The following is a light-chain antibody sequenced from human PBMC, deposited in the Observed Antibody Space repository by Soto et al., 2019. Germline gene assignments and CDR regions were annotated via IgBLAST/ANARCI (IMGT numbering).Light chain of an antibody. CDR2: GVT. CDR3: SSYTSSSTLSVV. V-gene: IGLV2-14*01. CDR1: SSDVGGYNY. J-gene: IGLJ2*01. Sequence: QSALTQPASVSGSPGQSITISCTGTSSDVGGYNYVSWYQQDPGKAPKLMIYGVTNRPSGVSNRFSGSKSANTASLTISGLQAEDEADYYCSSYTSSSTLSVVFGGGTKLTVL.